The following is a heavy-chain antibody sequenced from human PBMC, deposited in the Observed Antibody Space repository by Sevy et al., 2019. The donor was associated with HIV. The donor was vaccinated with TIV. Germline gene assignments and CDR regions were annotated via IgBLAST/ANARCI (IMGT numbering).Heavy chain of an antibody. J-gene: IGHJ4*02. D-gene: IGHD1-26*01. CDR3: AKGTLIVGATGIDS. CDR2: ISYDGGNE. Sequence: GGSLRLSCEASGFTFSSYGMHWVRQASGKGLEWVAVISYDGGNEYYGESVKGRFTISRDNSQSTLFLQMNNLRPEDTAVYFCAKGTLIVGATGIDSWGQRTLVTVSS. CDR1: GFTFSSYG. V-gene: IGHV3-30*05.